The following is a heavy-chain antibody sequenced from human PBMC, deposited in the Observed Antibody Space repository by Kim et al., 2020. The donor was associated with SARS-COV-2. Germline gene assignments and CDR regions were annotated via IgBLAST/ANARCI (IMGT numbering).Heavy chain of an antibody. J-gene: IGHJ4*02. D-gene: IGHD3-3*01. V-gene: IGHV3-23*01. CDR1: GFAFSSFA. Sequence: GGSLRLSCAASGFAFSSFAMSWVRRAPGKGFEWVATITGGDSNTYFPDSVKGRFTISRDNSKEMVYLQMKSLRAEDTALYYCAKRSVNLRTLDYWGQGTLVTVSS. CDR2: ITGGDSNT. CDR3: AKRSVNLRTLDY.